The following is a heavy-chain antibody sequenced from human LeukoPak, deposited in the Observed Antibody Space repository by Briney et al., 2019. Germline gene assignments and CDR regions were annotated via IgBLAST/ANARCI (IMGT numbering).Heavy chain of an antibody. D-gene: IGHD1-26*01. Sequence: SGGSLRLSCAASGFTFSRYWMTWVRQASGKGLEWVANIKQDGTEKYYVDSVKGRFTISRDNAKNSLYLQMNSLRAEDTAVYYCARDSEWGLLRSDYWGQGTLVTVSS. J-gene: IGHJ4*02. V-gene: IGHV3-7*05. CDR2: IKQDGTEK. CDR3: ARDSEWGLLRSDY. CDR1: GFTFSRYW.